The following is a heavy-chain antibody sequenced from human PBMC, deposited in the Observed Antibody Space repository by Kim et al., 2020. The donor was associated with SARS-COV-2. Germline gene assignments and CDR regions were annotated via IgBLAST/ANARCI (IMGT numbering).Heavy chain of an antibody. Sequence: ASVKVSCKASGYTFTTHAMNWVRQAPGQGLEWMGWINTNTGNPTYAPAFRGRFVFSLDTSVSTAYLQISGLTAEDTAVYYCARDPGVNYFDSSGSYYRDYYFGRHAWGQGTRVTVSS. CDR3: ARDPGVNYFDSSGSYYRDYYFGRHA. J-gene: IGHJ6*02. CDR2: INTNTGNP. CDR1: GYTFTTHA. V-gene: IGHV7-4-1*02. D-gene: IGHD3-22*01.